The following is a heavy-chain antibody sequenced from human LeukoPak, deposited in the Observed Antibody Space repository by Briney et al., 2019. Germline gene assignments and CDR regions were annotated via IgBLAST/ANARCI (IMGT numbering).Heavy chain of an antibody. V-gene: IGHV3-23*01. Sequence: GGSLRLSCAASGFTFSSYAMSWVRQAPGKGLEWVSAISGSGGSTYCADSVKGRFTISRDNSKNTLYLQMNSLRAEDTAVYYCAKDSAPIFGVVTDYFDYWGQGTLVTVSS. CDR3: AKDSAPIFGVVTDYFDY. CDR2: ISGSGGST. D-gene: IGHD3-3*01. J-gene: IGHJ4*02. CDR1: GFTFSSYA.